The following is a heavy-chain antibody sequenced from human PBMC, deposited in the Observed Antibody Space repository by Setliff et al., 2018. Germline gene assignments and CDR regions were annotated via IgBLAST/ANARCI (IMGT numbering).Heavy chain of an antibody. V-gene: IGHV3-53*01. D-gene: IGHD3-22*01. J-gene: IGHJ6*02. CDR2: IYSGGST. CDR3: ARDIGGTGLLRSYYYGMDV. Sequence: GSLRLSCAASGFTFSNYWMHWVRQAPGKGLVWVSRIYSGGSTYYADSVKGRFTISRDNSKNTLYLQMNSLRAEDTAVYYCARDIGGTGLLRSYYYGMDVWGQGTTVTVSS. CDR1: GFTFSNYW.